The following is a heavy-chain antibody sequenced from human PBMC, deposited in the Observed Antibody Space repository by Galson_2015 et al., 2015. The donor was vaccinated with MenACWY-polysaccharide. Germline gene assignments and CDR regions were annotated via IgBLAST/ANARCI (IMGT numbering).Heavy chain of an antibody. Sequence: SLRLSCAASGFTFSSYWMTWVRQAPGKGLEWVANIKKDGSEKYYVDSVKGRFTISRDNSKNSLYLQMHSLRAEDTAVYSCARGHYGMDVWRQGTTATVS. V-gene: IGHV3-7*01. CDR1: GFTFSSYW. CDR3: ARGHYGMDV. J-gene: IGHJ6*02. CDR2: IKKDGSEK.